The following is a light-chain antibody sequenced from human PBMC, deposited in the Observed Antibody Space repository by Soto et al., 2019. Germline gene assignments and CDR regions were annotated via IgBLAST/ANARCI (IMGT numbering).Light chain of an antibody. CDR1: QSLNND. CDR3: QQYHRSSIT. V-gene: IGKV1-5*01. Sequence: DIQMTQSPSTLSASVGDRATITCRASQSLNNDLAWYQQKPGKAPNLLIYDASTLERGVPSRFSGTGSGTEFTLAINSLQPDDFATYYCQQYHRSSITFGQGTRLEIK. CDR2: DAS. J-gene: IGKJ5*01.